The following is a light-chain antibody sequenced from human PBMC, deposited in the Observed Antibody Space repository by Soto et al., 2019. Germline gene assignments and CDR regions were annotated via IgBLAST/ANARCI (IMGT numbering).Light chain of an antibody. V-gene: IGKV4-1*01. CDR3: QQTYTTRVYT. CDR1: QSLLSSSDNRNY. CDR2: WAS. J-gene: IGKJ2*01. Sequence: DVVMTQSPDSLALSLGERATINCKSSQSLLSSSDNRNYLAWFQQKVGQPPKLLIRWASTRESGVPDRFSASGSATDFTLTISSLQLEDFATYYCQQTYTTRVYTFGQGTKLEFK.